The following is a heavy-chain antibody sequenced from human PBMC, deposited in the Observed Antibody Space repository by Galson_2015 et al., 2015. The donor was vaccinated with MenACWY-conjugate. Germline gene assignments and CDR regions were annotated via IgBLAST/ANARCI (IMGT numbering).Heavy chain of an antibody. CDR3: ARWPGYGDSPDN. CDR2: IYPGDSDT. J-gene: IGHJ4*02. D-gene: IGHD4-17*01. V-gene: IGHV5-51*01. Sequence: QSGAEVKKPGESLKISCKGSGYSFTSYWIGWVRQMPGKGLEWMGIIYPGDSDTRYSPSFQGQVTISRDNAKNTLYLQMNSLRAEDTAVYYCARWPGYGDSPDNWGQGTLVTVS. CDR1: GYSFTSYW.